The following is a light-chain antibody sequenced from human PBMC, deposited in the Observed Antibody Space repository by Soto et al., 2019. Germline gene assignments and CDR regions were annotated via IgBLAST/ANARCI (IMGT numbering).Light chain of an antibody. CDR1: SSNIGSNY. Sequence: QSVLTQPPSASGTPGQRVTISCSGSSSNIGSNYVYWYQQLPGTAPKLLIYSNNQRPSGVPDRFSGSKSGTSASLAISGLQSEDEATYYCAAWDDSLNGRVFGGGTKVTVL. J-gene: IGLJ3*02. V-gene: IGLV1-44*01. CDR3: AAWDDSLNGRV. CDR2: SNN.